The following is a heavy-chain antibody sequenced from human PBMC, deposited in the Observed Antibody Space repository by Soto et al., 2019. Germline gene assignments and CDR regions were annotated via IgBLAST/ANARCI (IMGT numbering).Heavy chain of an antibody. CDR2: ISWDGGST. J-gene: IGHJ6*02. V-gene: IGHV3-43*01. CDR3: AKGAVAGITYYYYGMDV. CDR1: GFTFDDYT. D-gene: IGHD6-19*01. Sequence: EVQLVESGGVVVQPGGSLRLSCAASGFTFDDYTMHWVRQAPGKGLAWVSLISWDGGSTYYADSVKGRFTISRDNSKNSLYLQMNSLRTEDTALCYCAKGAVAGITYYYYGMDVWAQGTTVIVSS.